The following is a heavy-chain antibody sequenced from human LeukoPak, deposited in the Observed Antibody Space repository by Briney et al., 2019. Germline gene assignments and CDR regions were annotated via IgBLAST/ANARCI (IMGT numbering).Heavy chain of an antibody. CDR1: GGTFSSYA. J-gene: IGHJ6*03. V-gene: IGHV1-69*13. Sequence: SVKVSYKASGGTFSSYAISWVRQAPGQGLEWMGGIIPIFGTANYAQKFQGRVTITADESTSTAYMELSSLRSEDTAVYYCAGGYDFWSGSPYYYYYMDVWGKGTTVTVSS. CDR3: AGGYDFWSGSPYYYYYMDV. CDR2: IIPIFGTA. D-gene: IGHD3-3*01.